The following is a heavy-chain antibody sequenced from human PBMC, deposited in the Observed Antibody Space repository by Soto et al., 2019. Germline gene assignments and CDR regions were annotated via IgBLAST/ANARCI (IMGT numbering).Heavy chain of an antibody. CDR3: ARGAIRRFVVVVAALDY. J-gene: IGHJ4*02. CDR2: IIPIFGTA. Sequence: QVQLVQSGAEVKKPGSSVKVSCKASGGTFSSYAISWVRQAPGQGLEWMGGIIPIFGTANYAQKFQGRVTITADESTSTAYMELISLRSEDTAVYYCARGAIRRFVVVVAALDYWGQGTLVTVSS. CDR1: GGTFSSYA. D-gene: IGHD2-15*01. V-gene: IGHV1-69*01.